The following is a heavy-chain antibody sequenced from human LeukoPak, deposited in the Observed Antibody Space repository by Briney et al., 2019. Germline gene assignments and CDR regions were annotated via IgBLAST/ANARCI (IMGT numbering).Heavy chain of an antibody. CDR2: ISYDGSNK. CDR3: AKEAKGSSYYYYYYYMDV. Sequence: PGRSLRLSCAASGFTFSSYAMHWVRQAPGKGLEWVAVISYDGSNKYYADSVKGRFTISGDNSKNTLYLQMNSLRAEDTAVYYCAKEAKGSSYYYYYYYMDVWGKGTTVTVSS. CDR1: GFTFSSYA. V-gene: IGHV3-30*04. J-gene: IGHJ6*03. D-gene: IGHD6-6*01.